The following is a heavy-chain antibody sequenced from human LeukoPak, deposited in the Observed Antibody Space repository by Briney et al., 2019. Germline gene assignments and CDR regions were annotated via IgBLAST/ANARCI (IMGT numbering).Heavy chain of an antibody. CDR1: GYPISSGYY. Sequence: SETLSLTCTVSGYPISSGYYWGWIRQPPGKGLEWIGSIYHSGSTYCNPSLKSRVTISVDTSKNQFSLKLSSVTAADTAVYYCATEPSQPLHNNYYYYYMDVWGKGTTATVSS. D-gene: IGHD2-2*01. V-gene: IGHV4-38-2*02. J-gene: IGHJ6*03. CDR3: ATEPSQPLHNNYYYYYMDV. CDR2: IYHSGST.